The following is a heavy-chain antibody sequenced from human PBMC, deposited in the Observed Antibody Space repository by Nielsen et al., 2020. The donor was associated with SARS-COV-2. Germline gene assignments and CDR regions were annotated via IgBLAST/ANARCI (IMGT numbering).Heavy chain of an antibody. Sequence: LSLTCAASGFTFSSYALSWVRQAPGKGLEWVSGISASGDSTYYVDSVKGRFTISRDNSKNTVYLQMNSLRVEDTAVYYCAKGAVSEAWGQGTLVTVSS. CDR2: ISASGDST. CDR1: GFTFSSYA. J-gene: IGHJ5*02. D-gene: IGHD4-17*01. V-gene: IGHV3-23*01. CDR3: AKGAVSEA.